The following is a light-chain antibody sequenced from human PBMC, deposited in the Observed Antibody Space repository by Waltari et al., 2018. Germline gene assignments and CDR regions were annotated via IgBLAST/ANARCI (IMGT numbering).Light chain of an antibody. J-gene: IGLJ3*02. CDR1: SSHIGSNT. CDR2: SNN. Sequence: QSVLTQPPSASGTPVQRVTISCSGSSSHIGSNTATWYQQLPGTAPKLLIYSNNQRPSGVPDRFSGSKSGTSASLAISGLQSEDEADYYCAAWDDSLNGYWVFGGGTKLTVL. CDR3: AAWDDSLNGYWV. V-gene: IGLV1-44*01.